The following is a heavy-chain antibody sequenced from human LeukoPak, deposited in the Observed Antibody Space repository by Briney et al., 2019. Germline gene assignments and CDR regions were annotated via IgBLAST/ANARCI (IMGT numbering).Heavy chain of an antibody. CDR3: ANSGYGRVNYFDL. J-gene: IGHJ2*01. CDR1: GFTFSSYV. Sequence: SGGSLRLSCAASGFTFSSYVMRWVRQAPGKGLEWVAVISYDGSNKYYADSVKDRFTISRDNAKNTLYLQMNSLRAEDTAVYYCANSGYGRVNYFDLWGRGTLVTVSS. D-gene: IGHD5-12*01. V-gene: IGHV3-30-3*01. CDR2: ISYDGSNK.